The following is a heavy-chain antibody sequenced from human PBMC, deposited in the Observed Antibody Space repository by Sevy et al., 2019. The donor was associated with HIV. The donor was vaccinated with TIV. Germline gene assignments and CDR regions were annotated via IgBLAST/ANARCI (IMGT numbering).Heavy chain of an antibody. Sequence: GGCLRLSCAASGFTFSDYWMSWVRQAPEKGLEWVANIKQDGSKKYYVDSVKGRFIISRDNAKNSLYLEMNSLRAEDTAVYYCARCIVHYDAYYFDLWGQGTLVTVSS. V-gene: IGHV3-7*01. D-gene: IGHD1-26*01. CDR1: GFTFSDYW. CDR3: ARCIVHYDAYYFDL. J-gene: IGHJ4*02. CDR2: IKQDGSKK.